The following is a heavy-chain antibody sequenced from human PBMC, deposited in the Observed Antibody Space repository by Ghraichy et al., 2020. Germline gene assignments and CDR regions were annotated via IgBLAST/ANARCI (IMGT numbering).Heavy chain of an antibody. J-gene: IGHJ4*02. D-gene: IGHD3/OR15-3a*01. Sequence: GGSLRLSCAASGFTFSNYAMGWVRQAPGKGLEWVSTISGSGGSTYYIDSVKGRFTISRDNSKNTLYLQMSSLTAEDTAVYYCAKSPQYNFGYIDYWGQGTLVTVSS. CDR3: AKSPQYNFGYIDY. CDR2: ISGSGGST. V-gene: IGHV3-23*01. CDR1: GFTFSNYA.